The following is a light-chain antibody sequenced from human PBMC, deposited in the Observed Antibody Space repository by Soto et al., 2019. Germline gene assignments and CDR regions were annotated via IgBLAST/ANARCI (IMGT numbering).Light chain of an antibody. CDR1: SSDVGSYNL. CDR3: CSYAGSSTFDVV. V-gene: IGLV2-23*03. J-gene: IGLJ2*01. Sequence: QSVLTQPASVSGSPGQSITISCTGTSSDVGSYNLVSWYQQHPCKAPKLMIYEGSKRPSGVSNRFSGSKSGNTASLTISGLQAEDEADYYCCSYAGSSTFDVVFGGGTKLTVL. CDR2: EGS.